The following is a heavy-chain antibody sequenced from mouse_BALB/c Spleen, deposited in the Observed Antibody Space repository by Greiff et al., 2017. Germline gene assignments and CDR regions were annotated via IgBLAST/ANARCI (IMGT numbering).Heavy chain of an antibody. CDR2: IDPSDSYT. Sequence: QVQLQQPGAELVKPGASVKLSCKASGYTFTSYWMHWVKQRPGQGLEWIGEIDPSDSYTNYNQKFKGKATLTVDKSSSTAYMQLSSLTSEDSAVYYCARGTTVVAHYAMDYWGQGSSVTVSS. V-gene: IGHV1-69*02. J-gene: IGHJ4*01. CDR3: ARGTTVVAHYAMDY. CDR1: GYTFTSYW. D-gene: IGHD1-1*01.